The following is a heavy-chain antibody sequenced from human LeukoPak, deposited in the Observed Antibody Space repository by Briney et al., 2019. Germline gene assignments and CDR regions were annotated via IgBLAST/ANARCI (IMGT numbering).Heavy chain of an antibody. CDR2: IYYSGST. CDR1: GGSISSYY. CDR3: ARDSDGSGRFLFDY. Sequence: SETLSLTCTVSGGSISSYYWNWIRQPPGKGLEWIGYIYYSGSTNYNPSLKSRVTMSVDTSKNQFSLKLSSVTAADTAVYYCARDSDGSGRFLFDYWGQGTLVTVSS. V-gene: IGHV4-59*12. J-gene: IGHJ4*02. D-gene: IGHD3-10*01.